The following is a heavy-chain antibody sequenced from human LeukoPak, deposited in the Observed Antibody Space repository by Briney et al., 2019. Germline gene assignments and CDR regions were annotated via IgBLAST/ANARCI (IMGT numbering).Heavy chain of an antibody. CDR1: GYTFTGYY. D-gene: IGHD3-22*01. Sequence: GASVKVSCKASGYTFTGYYMHWVRQAPGQGLEWMGWINPNSGGTNYAQKFQGRVTMTRDTSISTAYMELGRLRSDDTAVYYCARDYHYYDSSGYYMDYWGQGTLVTVSS. V-gene: IGHV1-2*02. CDR2: INPNSGGT. CDR3: ARDYHYYDSSGYYMDY. J-gene: IGHJ4*02.